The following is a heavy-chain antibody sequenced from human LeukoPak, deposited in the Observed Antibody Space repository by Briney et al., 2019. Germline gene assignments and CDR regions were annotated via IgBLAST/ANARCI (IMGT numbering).Heavy chain of an antibody. CDR2: INSDGSWT. Sequence: GGSLRLSCAASGNYWMHWVRQAPGKGLVWVSHINSDGSWTSYADSVKGRFTISKDNAKNTVYLQMNGLRAEDTAVYYCVSFYETYWGRGTLVTVSS. CDR1: GNYW. V-gene: IGHV3-74*01. D-gene: IGHD2/OR15-2a*01. J-gene: IGHJ4*02. CDR3: VSFYETY.